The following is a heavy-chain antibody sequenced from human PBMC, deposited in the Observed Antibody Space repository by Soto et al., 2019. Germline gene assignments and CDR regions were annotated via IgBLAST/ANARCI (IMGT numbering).Heavy chain of an antibody. Sequence: QLQLQESGPGLVKPSETLSLTCTVSGGSISSSSYYWGWIRQPPGKGLEWIGSNYYSGSTYYNPSLKSRVTISVDTSKNQFSLKLSSVTAADAAVYYCARQGYGSGYFDYWGQGTLVTVSS. D-gene: IGHD3-10*01. CDR2: NYYSGST. CDR1: GGSISSSSYY. J-gene: IGHJ4*02. CDR3: ARQGYGSGYFDY. V-gene: IGHV4-39*01.